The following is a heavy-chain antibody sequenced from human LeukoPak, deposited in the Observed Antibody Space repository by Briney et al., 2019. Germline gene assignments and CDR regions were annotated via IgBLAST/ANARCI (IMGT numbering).Heavy chain of an antibody. Sequence: GGSLRLSCAASGFTFSSYEMNWVRQAPGKGLEWVSYISSSGSTIYYADSAKGRFTISRDNSKNTLYLQMNSLRAEDTAVYYCAREVSGGFDYWGQGTLVTVSS. CDR3: AREVSGGFDY. CDR2: ISSSGSTI. J-gene: IGHJ4*02. D-gene: IGHD1-14*01. V-gene: IGHV3-48*03. CDR1: GFTFSSYE.